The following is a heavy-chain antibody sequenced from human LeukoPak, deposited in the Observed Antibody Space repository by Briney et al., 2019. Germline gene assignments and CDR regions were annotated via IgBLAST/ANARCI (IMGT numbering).Heavy chain of an antibody. J-gene: IGHJ4*02. CDR1: GFTFSSYV. CDR2: ISYDGSNE. CDR3: ARAKGTSYLSSFDY. V-gene: IGHV3-30*04. D-gene: IGHD6-6*01. Sequence: GGSLRLSCAASGFTFSSYVMHWVRQAPGKGLEWVAIISYDGSNEYYADSVKGRFTISRDNSKNTLYLQMNSLSAADTAVYCCARAKGTSYLSSFDYWGQGTLVTVSS.